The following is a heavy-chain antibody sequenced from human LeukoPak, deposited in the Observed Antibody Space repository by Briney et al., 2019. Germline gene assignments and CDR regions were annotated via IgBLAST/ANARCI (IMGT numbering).Heavy chain of an antibody. J-gene: IGHJ4*02. CDR3: ARESLAIYFDY. CDR1: GFTFSSYS. Sequence: GGSLRLSCAASGFTFSSYSMNWVRQAPGKGLEWVSSISSSSSYIYYADSVKGRFTISRDNAKNSLYLQMNSLRAEDTSVYYCARESLAIYFDYWGQGTLVTVSS. CDR2: ISSSSSYI. V-gene: IGHV3-21*01. D-gene: IGHD3-3*01.